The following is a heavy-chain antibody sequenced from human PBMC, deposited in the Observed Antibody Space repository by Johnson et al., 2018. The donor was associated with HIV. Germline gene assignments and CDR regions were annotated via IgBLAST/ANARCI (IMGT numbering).Heavy chain of an antibody. CDR2: ISSDGNNK. V-gene: IGHV3-30-3*01. CDR1: GFTFSSYA. D-gene: IGHD4-17*01. J-gene: IGHJ3*02. Sequence: QVQLVESGGGLVQPGGSLRLSCVASGFTFSSYAMHWVRQAPGKGLEWVAVISSDGNNKYYADSVTGRFTISRDNSKNTQYPQIHSLRAEDTAIYYCARVTSPVTTARYGAFDIWGQGTMVTVSS. CDR3: ARVTSPVTTARYGAFDI.